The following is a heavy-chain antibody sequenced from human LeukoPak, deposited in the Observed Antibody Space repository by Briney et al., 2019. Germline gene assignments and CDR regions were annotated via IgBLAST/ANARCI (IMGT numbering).Heavy chain of an antibody. Sequence: ASVKVSCKASGYTFIKYDIHWVRQAPGQGLEWMGIIDPSGGSTDYAQKFQGRVTMTRDMSTTTVHMELSSLRSEDTALYYCARDRGFEFYYFDYWGQGTLVTVSS. J-gene: IGHJ4*02. CDR1: GYTFIKYD. CDR3: ARDRGFEFYYFDY. D-gene: IGHD3-22*01. CDR2: IDPSGGST. V-gene: IGHV1-46*01.